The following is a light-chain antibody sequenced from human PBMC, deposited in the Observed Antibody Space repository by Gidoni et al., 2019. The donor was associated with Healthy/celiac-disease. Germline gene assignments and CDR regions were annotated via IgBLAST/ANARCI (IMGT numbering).Light chain of an antibody. CDR1: QGISSY. CDR3: QQYYSYPRT. Sequence: IPWTQPPSSLSASLGDRVTITCRASQGISSYLAWYQQKPGKAPKLLIYAASTLQSGVPSRFSGSGSGTDFTLTISCLQSEDFATYYCQQYYSYPRTFGPXTKVEIK. J-gene: IGKJ3*01. V-gene: IGKV1-8*01. CDR2: AAS.